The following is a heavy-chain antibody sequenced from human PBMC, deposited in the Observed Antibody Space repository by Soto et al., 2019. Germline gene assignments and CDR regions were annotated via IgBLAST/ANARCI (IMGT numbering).Heavy chain of an antibody. Sequence: GGSLRLSCAASGFTFSSYGMHWVRQAPGKGLEWVAVISYDGSNKYYADSVKGRFTISRDNSKNTLYLQMNSLRAEDTAVYYCAKGLVPGSYDGLSDYWGQGTLVTVSS. CDR3: AKGLVPGSYDGLSDY. V-gene: IGHV3-30*18. D-gene: IGHD3-10*01. CDR2: ISYDGSNK. J-gene: IGHJ4*02. CDR1: GFTFSSYG.